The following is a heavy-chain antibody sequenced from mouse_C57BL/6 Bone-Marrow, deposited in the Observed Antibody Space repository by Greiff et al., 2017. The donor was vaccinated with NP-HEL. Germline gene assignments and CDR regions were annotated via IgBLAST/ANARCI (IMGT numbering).Heavy chain of an antibody. CDR1: GYTFTDYY. D-gene: IGHD1-1*01. CDR3: ARHYGSSYYFDY. V-gene: IGHV1-76*01. J-gene: IGHJ2*01. CDR2: IYPGSGNT. Sequence: VQLQQSGAELVRPGASVKLSCKASGYTFTDYYINWVKQRPGQGLEWIARIYPGSGNTYYNEKFKGKATLTAEKSSSTAYMQLSSLTSEDSAVYFCARHYGSSYYFDYWGQGTTLTVSS.